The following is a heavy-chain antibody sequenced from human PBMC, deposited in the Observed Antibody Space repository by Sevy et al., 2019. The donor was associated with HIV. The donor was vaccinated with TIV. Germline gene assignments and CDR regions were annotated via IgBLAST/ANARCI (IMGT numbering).Heavy chain of an antibody. Sequence: ASVKVSCKASGYTFTGYYMHWVRQAPGQGLEWMGWINPNSGGTNYAQKFQGRVTMTRDTSISTAYMELSRLRSDDTAVYYCARTIVGATFRGGGRYGMDVWGQGTTVTVSS. CDR1: GYTFTGYY. CDR2: INPNSGGT. D-gene: IGHD1-26*01. V-gene: IGHV1-2*02. J-gene: IGHJ6*02. CDR3: ARTIVGATFRGGGRYGMDV.